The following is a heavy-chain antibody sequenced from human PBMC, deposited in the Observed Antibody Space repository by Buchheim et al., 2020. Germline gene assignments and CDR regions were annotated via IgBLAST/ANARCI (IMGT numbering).Heavy chain of an antibody. D-gene: IGHD5-18*01. CDR3: ARLRGYSYGYIDY. CDR1: GDSISSSTYY. V-gene: IGHV4-39*01. J-gene: IGHJ4*02. Sequence: QLQLQESGPGLVKPSETLSLTCTVPGDSISSSTYYWGWIRQPPGKGLEWIGSMYYSGYTYYNTSLKSRVTISVDTSKTQFSLKLCSVTAADTAVYYCARLRGYSYGYIDYWGQGAL. CDR2: MYYSGYT.